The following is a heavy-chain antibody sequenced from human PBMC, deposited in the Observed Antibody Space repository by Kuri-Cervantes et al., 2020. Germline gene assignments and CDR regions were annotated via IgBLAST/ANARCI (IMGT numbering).Heavy chain of an antibody. CDR2: ISWNSGSI. D-gene: IGHD3-3*01. V-gene: IGHV3-9*01. J-gene: IGHJ4*02. CDR3: ATRLYYDFWSGYYTGLDYFDY. CDR1: GFTFDDYA. Sequence: GGSLRLSCAASGFTFDDYAMHWVRQAPGKGLEWVSGISWNSGSIGYADSVKGRFTISRDNAKNSLYLQMNSLRAEDTALYYCATRLYYDFWSGYYTGLDYFDYWGQGTLVTVSS.